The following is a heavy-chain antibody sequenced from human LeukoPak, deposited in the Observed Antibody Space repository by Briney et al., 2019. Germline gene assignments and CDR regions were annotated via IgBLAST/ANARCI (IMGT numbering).Heavy chain of an antibody. J-gene: IGHJ2*01. Sequence: PSQTLSLTCTVSGGSISSGDYYWSWIRQPPGKGLEWIGYIYYSGSTYYNPSLKSRVTISVDTSKNQFSLKLSSVTAADTAVYYCARSPMVYAIGKDWYFDLWGRGTLVTVSS. CDR3: ARSPMVYAIGKDWYFDL. CDR2: IYYSGST. V-gene: IGHV4-30-4*08. D-gene: IGHD2-8*01. CDR1: GGSISSGDYY.